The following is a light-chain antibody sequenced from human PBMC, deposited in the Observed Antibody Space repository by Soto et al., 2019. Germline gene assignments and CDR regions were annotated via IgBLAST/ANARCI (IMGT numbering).Light chain of an antibody. CDR1: QAVYSSL. CDR2: GAS. V-gene: IGKV3-20*01. Sequence: ETVLTQSPDTLSLSPGEVATLSCRATQAVYSSLLAWYQQKPGQAPRLLIYGASSRATGIPDRFSGSGSGTAFTLSISRLEVEDFAVYHCQQYANAPITFGQGTRLEI. CDR3: QQYANAPIT. J-gene: IGKJ5*01.